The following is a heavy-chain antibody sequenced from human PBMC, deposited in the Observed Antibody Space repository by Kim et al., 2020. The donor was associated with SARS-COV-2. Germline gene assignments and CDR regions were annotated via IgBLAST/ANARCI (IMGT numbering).Heavy chain of an antibody. Sequence: SGPTLVKATQTLTLTCTLSGFSLSTNGVGVGWFRQPPGQALEWLGLVYSDDERHYNPSLRSRLTISKDTSKNQVFLTMTNMDPADTATYYCAHRLCCSGFRAFDAWGQGNLVTVSS. D-gene: IGHD2-15*01. V-gene: IGHV2-5*02. CDR3: AHRLCCSGFRAFDA. J-gene: IGHJ5*02. CDR1: GFSLSTNGVG. CDR2: VYSDDER.